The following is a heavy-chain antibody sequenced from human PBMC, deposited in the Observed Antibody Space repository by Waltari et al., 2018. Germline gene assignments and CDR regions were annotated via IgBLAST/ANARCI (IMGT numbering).Heavy chain of an antibody. V-gene: IGHV3-7*04. J-gene: IGHJ4*02. CDR1: GFTFVNYW. CDR3: ARVSKGIHFDY. CDR2: IKEDGTEE. Sequence: EVQLVESGGGLVQPGGSLRLSCTASGFTFVNYWMSWVRQAPGKGLQWWAYIKEDGTEESYLDSLKGRFTISRDDAKNSLNLQMNSLRVEDTAIYYCARVSKGIHFDYWGQGTLVTVSS.